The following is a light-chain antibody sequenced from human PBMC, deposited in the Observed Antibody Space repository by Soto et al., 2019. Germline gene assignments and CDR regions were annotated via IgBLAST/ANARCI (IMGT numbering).Light chain of an antibody. J-gene: IGKJ1*01. CDR3: QQSYSTPWT. CDR2: AAS. V-gene: IGKV1-39*01. CDR1: QSISHY. Sequence: DIQMTQSPSSLSASVGDRVTITCRASQSISHYLNWYQQKPGKAPKFLIYAASNLQSGIPSRFSGRGSGTDFTLTISSLQPEDFATYYCQQSYSTPWTFGQGTKVEV.